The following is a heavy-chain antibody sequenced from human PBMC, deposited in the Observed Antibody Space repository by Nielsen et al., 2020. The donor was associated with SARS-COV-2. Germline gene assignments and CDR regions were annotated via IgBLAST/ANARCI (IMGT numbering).Heavy chain of an antibody. CDR2: ISPSNGNT. Sequence: ASVKVSCKASGYPFTSYDINWVRQAPGQGLEWMGRISPSNGNTKYAQRFQGRVTMTTDTSTRTAYMELRSLTSDDTAVYFCARDPFVQGWYALDYWGQGTLVTVSS. D-gene: IGHD2-8*01. CDR3: ARDPFVQGWYALDY. CDR1: GYPFTSYD. V-gene: IGHV1-18*04. J-gene: IGHJ4*02.